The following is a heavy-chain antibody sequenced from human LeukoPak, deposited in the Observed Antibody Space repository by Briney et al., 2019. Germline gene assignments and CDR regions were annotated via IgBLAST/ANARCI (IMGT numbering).Heavy chain of an antibody. CDR3: ASGGMGVFEN. D-gene: IGHD1-26*01. V-gene: IGHV3-53*01. Sequence: GGSLRLSCAASGFTVSSNYMTWVRQAPGKGLEWVSVIYSGGSTYYADSVKGRFTISRDNSKDTLYLQMNGLRAEDTAVYYCASGGMGVFENWGQGTLVTVSS. J-gene: IGHJ4*02. CDR1: GFTVSSNY. CDR2: IYSGGST.